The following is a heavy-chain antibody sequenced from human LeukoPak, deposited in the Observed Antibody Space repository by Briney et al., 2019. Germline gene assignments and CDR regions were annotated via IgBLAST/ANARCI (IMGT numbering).Heavy chain of an antibody. V-gene: IGHV4-61*02. D-gene: IGHD3-3*01. CDR2: IYSSGNT. CDR3: ARDGYDFWSGYYRFDY. Sequence: SETLSLTCNVSGDSISSGSYYWSWIRQPAGKGLEWIGRIYSSGNTNYSPSLESRVTISVDTSTNQISLKMRSVTAADTAVYYCARDGYDFWSGYYRFDYWGQGTLVTVSS. J-gene: IGHJ4*02. CDR1: GDSISSGSYY.